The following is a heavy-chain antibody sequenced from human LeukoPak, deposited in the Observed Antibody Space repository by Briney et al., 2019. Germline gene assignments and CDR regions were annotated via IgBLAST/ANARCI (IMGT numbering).Heavy chain of an antibody. V-gene: IGHV1-18*01. D-gene: IGHD2-21*02. J-gene: IGHJ4*02. CDR1: GYTLTSYG. CDR2: ISAYNGNT. Sequence: ASVKVSCKASGYTLTSYGISWVRQAPGQGLEWMGWISAYNGNTNYAQKLQGRVTMTTDTSTSTAYMELRSLRSDDTAVYYCARDRKLAYCGGDCYPLGYWGQGTLVTVSS. CDR3: ARDRKLAYCGGDCYPLGY.